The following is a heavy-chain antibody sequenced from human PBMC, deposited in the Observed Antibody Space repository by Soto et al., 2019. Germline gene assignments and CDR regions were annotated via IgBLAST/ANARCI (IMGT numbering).Heavy chain of an antibody. CDR2: IYYSGST. D-gene: IGHD6-13*01. CDR3: ARGLSGQQLAHAFDI. Sequence: QVQLQESGPGLVKPSETLSLTCTVSGGSISSYYWSWIRQPPGKGLEWIGYIYYSGSTNYNPSLESRVTISVDTAKNQFSLKLSSVTAADTAVYYCARGLSGQQLAHAFDIWGQGTMVNVSS. V-gene: IGHV4-59*01. J-gene: IGHJ3*02. CDR1: GGSISSYY.